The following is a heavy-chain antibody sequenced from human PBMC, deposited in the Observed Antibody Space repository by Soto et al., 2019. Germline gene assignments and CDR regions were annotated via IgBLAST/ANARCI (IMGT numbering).Heavy chain of an antibody. CDR1: GYTFTSYY. CDR2: INPSGGST. CDR3: ARGDFSSGWFQDPFDY. Sequence: ASVKVSCKASGYTFTSYYMHWVRQAPGQGLEWMGIINPSGGSTSYAQKFQGRVTMTRDTSTSTVYMELSSLRSEDTAVYYCARGDFSSGWFQDPFDYWGQGTLVTVSS. V-gene: IGHV1-46*01. D-gene: IGHD6-19*01. J-gene: IGHJ4*02.